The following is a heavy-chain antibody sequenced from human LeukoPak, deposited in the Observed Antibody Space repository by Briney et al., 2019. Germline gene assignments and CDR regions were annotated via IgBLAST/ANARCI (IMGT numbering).Heavy chain of an antibody. CDR2: ISGSGGGT. Sequence: RGSLRLSCAASGLTFSSYAMSWVRQAPGKGLEWVSAISGSGGGTYYADSVKGRFTISRDNSKNTLYLQMNSLRAEDTAVYYCAKGYRYDSSGYYSAEYFQHWGQGTLVTVSS. D-gene: IGHD3-22*01. V-gene: IGHV3-23*01. CDR1: GLTFSSYA. CDR3: AKGYRYDSSGYYSAEYFQH. J-gene: IGHJ1*01.